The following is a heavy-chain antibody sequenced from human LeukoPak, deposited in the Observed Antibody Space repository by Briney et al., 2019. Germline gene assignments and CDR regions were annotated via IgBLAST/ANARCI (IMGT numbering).Heavy chain of an antibody. D-gene: IGHD4-17*01. Sequence: GGSLRLSCAASGFIFSDNYMSWIRQALEKGLEWVSYISGTGTTIYYADSVKGRFTISRDNAKNSLYLQMNNLRAEDTAVYYCAKDSGAPWDAFDIWGQGTMVTVSS. CDR3: AKDSGAPWDAFDI. V-gene: IGHV3-11*01. CDR1: GFIFSDNY. J-gene: IGHJ3*02. CDR2: ISGTGTTI.